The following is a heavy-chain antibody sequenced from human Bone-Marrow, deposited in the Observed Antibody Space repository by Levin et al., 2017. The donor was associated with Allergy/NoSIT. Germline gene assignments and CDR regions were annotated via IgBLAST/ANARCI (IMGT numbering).Heavy chain of an antibody. CDR1: GFSLSISGMG. J-gene: IGHJ5*02. CDR2: IYWDDNK. V-gene: IGHV2-5*02. CDR3: AHTYHFDLLNVGVGNWFDP. D-gene: IGHD1-26*01. Sequence: SGPTLVKPTQTLTLTCTFSGFSLSISGMGVAWIRQPPGKALEWLALIYWDDNKHYSPSLKDRLTITKDTSKNQVVLTMTNMDPVDTATYYCAHTYHFDLLNVGVGNWFDPWGQGTLVTVSS.